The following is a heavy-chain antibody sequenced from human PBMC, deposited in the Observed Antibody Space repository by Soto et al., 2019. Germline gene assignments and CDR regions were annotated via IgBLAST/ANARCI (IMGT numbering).Heavy chain of an antibody. CDR3: ARPQGGTEWLAP. CDR2: IDPSDSYT. Sequence: GESLKISCKTSGYTFSKYWIIWVRQMPGKGLEWMGRIDPSDSYTDYSPSFRGHVTISVDMATSTAYLQWSSLQASDSGMYFCARPQGGTEWLAPWGHGTLVTVSS. V-gene: IGHV5-10-1*01. CDR1: GYTFSKYW. D-gene: IGHD1-7*01. J-gene: IGHJ5*02.